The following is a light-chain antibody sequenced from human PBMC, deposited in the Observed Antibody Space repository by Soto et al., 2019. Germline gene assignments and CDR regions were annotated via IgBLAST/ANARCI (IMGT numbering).Light chain of an antibody. J-gene: IGKJ5*01. CDR3: QQRSNWPDA. CDR2: DAS. V-gene: IGKV3D-20*02. CDR1: QNINNNY. Sequence: ESVLTQSPGTLSLSPGERATLSCRASQNINNNYLAWYQQKPGQPPRLLIYDASKRATGIPTRFSSSGSGTDFTLTISSLQPEDFAVYYCQQRSNWPDAFGQGTRLAI.